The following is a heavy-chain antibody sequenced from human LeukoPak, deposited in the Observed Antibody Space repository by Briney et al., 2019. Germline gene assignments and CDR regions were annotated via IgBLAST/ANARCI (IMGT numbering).Heavy chain of an antibody. CDR2: INHSGST. CDR3: ARIPNWSDDPAGFDY. V-gene: IGHV4-34*01. D-gene: IGHD2-21*01. CDR1: GGSFSGYY. J-gene: IGHJ4*02. Sequence: SETLSLTCAVYGGSFSGYYWSWIRQPPGKGLEWIGEINHSGSTNYNPSLKSRVTISVDTSKNQFSLKLSSVTAADTAVYYCARIPNWSDDPAGFDYWGQGTLVTVSS.